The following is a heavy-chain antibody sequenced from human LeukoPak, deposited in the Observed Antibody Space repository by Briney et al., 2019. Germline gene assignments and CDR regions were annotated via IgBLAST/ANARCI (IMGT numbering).Heavy chain of an antibody. J-gene: IGHJ4*02. CDR2: ISWNSGSI. D-gene: IGHD2-15*01. CDR1: GFTFDDYA. CDR3: AKEGGYCSGGSCYFLRLRQPFDY. V-gene: IGHV3-9*01. Sequence: GGSLRLSCAASGFTFDDYAMHWVRQAPGKGLEWVSGISWNSGSIGYADSVKGRFTISRDNAKDSLYLQMNSLRAEDTALYYCAKEGGYCSGGSCYFLRLRQPFDYWGQGTLVTVSS.